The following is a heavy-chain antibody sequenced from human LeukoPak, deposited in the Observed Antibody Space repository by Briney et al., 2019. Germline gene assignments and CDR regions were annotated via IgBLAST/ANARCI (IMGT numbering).Heavy chain of an antibody. D-gene: IGHD3-22*01. CDR2: ISSSGSTI. J-gene: IGHJ6*02. V-gene: IGHV3-48*03. Sequence: PGGSLRLSCAASGFTFSSYEMNWVRQATGKGLGWVSYISSSGSTIYYADSVKGRFTISRDNAKNSLYLQMNSLRVEDTAVDYCARLFYYDSSGVYGMDVWGQGTTVTVSS. CDR3: ARLFYYDSSGVYGMDV. CDR1: GFTFSSYE.